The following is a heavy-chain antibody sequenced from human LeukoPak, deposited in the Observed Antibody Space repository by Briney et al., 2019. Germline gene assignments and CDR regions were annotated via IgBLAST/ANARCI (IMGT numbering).Heavy chain of an antibody. Sequence: GGSLRLSCAASGFTFSSYEMNWVRQAPGKGLEWVSYISSSGSTIYYAGSVKGRFTISRDNAKNSLYLQMNSLRAEDTAVYYCAREQELGSDYWGQGTLVTVSS. J-gene: IGHJ4*02. CDR1: GFTFSSYE. D-gene: IGHD1-26*01. CDR3: AREQELGSDY. CDR2: ISSSGSTI. V-gene: IGHV3-48*03.